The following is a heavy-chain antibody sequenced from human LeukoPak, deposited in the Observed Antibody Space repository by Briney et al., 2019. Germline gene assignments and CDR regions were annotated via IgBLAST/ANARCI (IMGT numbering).Heavy chain of an antibody. CDR2: IYTTGST. Sequence: SQTLSLTCTVSGGSIRRGDFYWNWIRQPAGRGLEWIGRIYTTGSTNYSPSLKSRVSISVGASKNQFSLKLSSVTAADTAVYYCARSSHYYDSSGHDYWGQGTLVTVSS. V-gene: IGHV4-61*02. J-gene: IGHJ4*02. D-gene: IGHD3-22*01. CDR1: GGSIRRGDFY. CDR3: ARSSHYYDSSGHDY.